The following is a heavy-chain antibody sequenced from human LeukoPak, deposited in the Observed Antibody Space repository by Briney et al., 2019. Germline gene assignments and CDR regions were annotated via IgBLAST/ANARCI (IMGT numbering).Heavy chain of an antibody. CDR1: GGTFSSYA. J-gene: IGHJ4*02. V-gene: IGHV1-69*13. CDR3: ARGGSSGPKRGYYFDY. CDR2: IIPIFGTA. D-gene: IGHD6-19*01. Sequence: ASVKVSCKASGGTFSSYAISWVRQAPGQGLEWMGGIIPIFGTANYAQKFQGRVTITADESTSTAYMELSSLRSEDTAVYYCARGGSSGPKRGYYFDYWGQGTLVTVSS.